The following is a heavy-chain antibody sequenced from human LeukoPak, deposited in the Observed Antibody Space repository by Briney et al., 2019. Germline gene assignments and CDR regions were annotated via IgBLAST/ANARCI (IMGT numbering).Heavy chain of an antibody. CDR2: IRYDGSNK. V-gene: IGHV3-30*02. Sequence: GGSLRLSCAASGFTFSSYGMHWVRQAPGKGLEWVAFIRYDGSNKYYADSVKGRFTISRDNSKNTLYLQMNSLRAEDTALYYCARGPNYSFYMDVWGKGTTVTVSS. J-gene: IGHJ6*03. D-gene: IGHD3-16*01. CDR1: GFTFSSYG. CDR3: ARGPNYSFYMDV.